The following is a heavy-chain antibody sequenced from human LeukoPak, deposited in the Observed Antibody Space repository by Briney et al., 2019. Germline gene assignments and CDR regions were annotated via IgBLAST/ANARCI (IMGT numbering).Heavy chain of an antibody. CDR3: ASMTTVTSDFDY. V-gene: IGHV4-38-2*01. J-gene: IGHJ4*02. CDR1: GYSISSGYY. CDR2: IYHSGST. Sequence: PSETLSLTCAVSGYSISSGYYWGWIRQPPGKGLERIGRIYHSGSTYYNPPLKSRVTISVDTSKNQFSLKLSAVTAADTAVYYCASMTTVTSDFDYWGQGTLVTVSS. D-gene: IGHD4-11*01.